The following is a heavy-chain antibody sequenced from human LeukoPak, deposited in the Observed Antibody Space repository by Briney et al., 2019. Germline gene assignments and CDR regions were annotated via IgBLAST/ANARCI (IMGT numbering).Heavy chain of an antibody. V-gene: IGHV1-18*01. D-gene: IGHD6-19*01. CDR1: GGTFSSYA. CDR3: ARPRAGDSSGWYRFRISYGMDV. CDR2: ISAYNGNT. Sequence: ASVKVSCKASGGTFSSYAISWVRQAPGQGLEWMGWISAYNGNTNYAQKLQGRVTMTTDTSTSTAYMELRSLRSDDTAVYYCARPRAGDSSGWYRFRISYGMDVWGQGTTVTVSS. J-gene: IGHJ6*02.